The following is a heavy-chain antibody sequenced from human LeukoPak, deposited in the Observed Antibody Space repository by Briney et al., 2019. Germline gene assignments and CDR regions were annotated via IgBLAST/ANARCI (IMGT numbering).Heavy chain of an antibody. V-gene: IGHV4-59*01. J-gene: IGHJ4*02. CDR3: ARDLGAGYYFDY. Sequence: SETLSLTCTVSGGSISSYYWSWTRQPPGKGLEWIGYIYYSGSTNYNPSLKSRVTISVDTSKNQFYLKLSSVTAADTAVYYCARDLGAGYYFDYWGQGTLVTVSS. CDR1: GGSISSYY. CDR2: IYYSGST. D-gene: IGHD6-19*01.